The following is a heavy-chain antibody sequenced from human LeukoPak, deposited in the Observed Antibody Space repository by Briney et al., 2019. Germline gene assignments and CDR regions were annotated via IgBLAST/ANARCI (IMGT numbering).Heavy chain of an antibody. Sequence: ASVKVSCKASGYTFTSYDINWVRQATGQGLEWMGWMNPNRGNTGYAQKFQGRVTMTRNTSISTAYMELSSLRSEDTAVYFCGGWGASCGGDCFFKYTQHWGQGTLVSVSS. D-gene: IGHD2-21*02. CDR1: GYTFTSYD. V-gene: IGHV1-8*01. CDR2: MNPNRGNT. CDR3: GGWGASCGGDCFFKYTQH. J-gene: IGHJ1*01.